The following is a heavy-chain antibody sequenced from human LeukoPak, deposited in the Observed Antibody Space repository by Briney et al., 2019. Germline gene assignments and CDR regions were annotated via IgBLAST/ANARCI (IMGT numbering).Heavy chain of an antibody. CDR3: ARGGPRRNLPRIQYYDILTGYYRPPFDY. Sequence: PFETLSLTCAVYGGSFSGYYWSWIRQPPGKGLEWIGEINHSGSTNYNPSLKSRVTISVDTSKNQFSLKLSSVTAADTAVYYCARGGPRRNLPRIQYYDILTGYYRPPFDYWGQGTLVTVSS. V-gene: IGHV4-34*01. CDR2: INHSGST. D-gene: IGHD3-9*01. J-gene: IGHJ4*02. CDR1: GGSFSGYY.